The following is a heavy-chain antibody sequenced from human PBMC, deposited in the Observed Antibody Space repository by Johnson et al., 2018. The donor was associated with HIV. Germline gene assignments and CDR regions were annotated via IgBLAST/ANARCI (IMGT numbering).Heavy chain of an antibody. CDR2: ISYDGSNK. CDR1: GFTFSSSA. J-gene: IGHJ3*02. D-gene: IGHD3-16*02. CDR3: TTAIVIDAFDI. Sequence: QVQLVESGGGVVQPGRSLRLSCAASGFTFSSSAMHWVRQAPGKGLEWVAVISYDGSNKYYVDSVKGRFTISRDDSKNTLFLQMSSLKTDDTAVYYCTTAIVIDAFDIWGQGTMVTVSS. V-gene: IGHV3-30*04.